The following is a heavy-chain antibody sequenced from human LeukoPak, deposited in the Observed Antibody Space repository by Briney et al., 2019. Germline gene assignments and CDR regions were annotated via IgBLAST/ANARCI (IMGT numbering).Heavy chain of an antibody. Sequence: GGSLRLSCAASAFSFSNYAMTWVRQAPGKGLEWVSGISGGGVSTYYADSVKGRFTISRDNSKNTLYLQMNSLRVEDTAIYYCAKLDPYSSNWLVHHWGQGTLVTVSS. D-gene: IGHD6-13*01. CDR3: AKLDPYSSNWLVHH. CDR1: AFSFSNYA. V-gene: IGHV3-23*01. CDR2: ISGGGVST. J-gene: IGHJ5*02.